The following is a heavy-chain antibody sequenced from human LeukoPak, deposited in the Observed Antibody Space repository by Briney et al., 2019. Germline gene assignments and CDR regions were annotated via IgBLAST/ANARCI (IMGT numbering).Heavy chain of an antibody. CDR3: ARAADYYDSSGYSYYFDY. V-gene: IGHV3-21*01. J-gene: IGHJ4*02. CDR1: GFTVSSNY. Sequence: GGSLRLSCAASGFTVSSNYMSWVRQAPGKGLEWVSSISSSSSYIYYADSVKGRFTISRDDAKNSLYLQMNSLRAEDTAVYYCARAADYYDSSGYSYYFDYWGQGTLVTVSS. D-gene: IGHD3-22*01. CDR2: ISSSSSYI.